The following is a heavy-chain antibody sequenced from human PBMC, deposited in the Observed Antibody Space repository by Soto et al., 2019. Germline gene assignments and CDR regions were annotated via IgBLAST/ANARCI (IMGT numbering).Heavy chain of an antibody. Sequence: EVQLVESGGGVVRPGGSLRLSCAASGFIFKNYGMSWVRQGPGKGLEWVSGVNWNGDTTHYGDSVKGRFTISRDNAKNSLFLGMNSLRVEDTAVYYCTRGSGNWYSDLWGRGTLVTVSS. V-gene: IGHV3-20*04. J-gene: IGHJ2*01. CDR3: TRGSGNWYSDL. CDR1: GFIFKNYG. CDR2: VNWNGDTT.